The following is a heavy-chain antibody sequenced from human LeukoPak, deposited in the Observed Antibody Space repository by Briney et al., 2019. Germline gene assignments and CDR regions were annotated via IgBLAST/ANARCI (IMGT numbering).Heavy chain of an antibody. CDR3: ARGKEPVAGSLSHFDY. J-gene: IGHJ4*02. Sequence: GGSLRLSCAASGFTFSSMNWVRQAPGKGLEWVSSISSRSSYIDYADSLKGRFTISRDNAKNSLYLQMNSLRAEDTAVYYCARGKEPVAGSLSHFDYWGQGTLVTVSS. CDR1: GFTFSS. CDR2: ISSRSSYI. D-gene: IGHD6-19*01. V-gene: IGHV3-21*01.